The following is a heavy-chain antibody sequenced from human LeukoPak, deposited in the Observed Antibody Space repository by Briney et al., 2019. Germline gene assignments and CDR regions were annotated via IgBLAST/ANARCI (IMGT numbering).Heavy chain of an antibody. CDR3: ARVEYSSSWYYFDY. CDR2: ISSSSSYI. CDR1: GFTFSSYS. Sequence: PGGSLRLSCAASGFTFSSYSMNWVRQAPRKGLEWVSSISSSSSYIYYADSVKGRFTISRDNAKNSLYLQMNSLRAEDTAVYYCARVEYSSSWYYFDYWGQGTLVTVSS. V-gene: IGHV3-21*01. J-gene: IGHJ4*02. D-gene: IGHD6-13*01.